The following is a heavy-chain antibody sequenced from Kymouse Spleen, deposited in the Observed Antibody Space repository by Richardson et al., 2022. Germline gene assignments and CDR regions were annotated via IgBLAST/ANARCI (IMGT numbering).Heavy chain of an antibody. CDR2: IYYSGST. CDR1: GGSVSSGSYY. J-gene: IGHJ5*02. CDR3: ARRKQGSQVDP. V-gene: IGHV4-61*01. D-gene: IGHD6-13*01,IGHD6-19*01,IGHD6-25*01. Sequence: QVQLQESGPGLVKPSETLSLTCTVSGGSVSSGSYYWSWIRQPPGKGLEWIGYIYYSGSTNYNPSLKSRVTISVDTSKNQFSLKLSSVTAADTAVYYCARRKQGSQVDPWGQGTLVTVSS.